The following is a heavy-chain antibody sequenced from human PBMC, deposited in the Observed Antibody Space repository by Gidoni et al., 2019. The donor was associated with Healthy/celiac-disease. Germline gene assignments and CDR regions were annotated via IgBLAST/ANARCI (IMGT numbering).Heavy chain of an antibody. V-gene: IGHV4-34*01. J-gene: IGHJ4*02. CDR3: ARWRTDSSGWYVWFDY. Sequence: QVQLQQWGAGLLKPSETLSLTCAVYGGSFSGYYWSWIRQPPGKGLEWIGEINHSGSTNYNPSLKSRVTISVDTSKNQFSLKLSSVTAADTAVYYCARWRTDSSGWYVWFDYWGQGTLVTVSS. D-gene: IGHD6-19*01. CDR1: GGSFSGYY. CDR2: INHSGST.